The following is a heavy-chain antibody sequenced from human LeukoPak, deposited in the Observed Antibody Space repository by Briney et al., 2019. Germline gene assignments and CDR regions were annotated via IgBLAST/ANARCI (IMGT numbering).Heavy chain of an antibody. D-gene: IGHD3-10*01. J-gene: IGHJ4*02. CDR1: GYTFTSYG. CDR2: IIPIFGTT. V-gene: IGHV1-69*13. Sequence: SVKVSCKASGYTFTSYGISWVRQAPGQGLEWMGGIIPIFGTTNFGQRFQGRVTITADVSTSTAYMELSSLRSEDTAVYYCARDAGLGLGELTGSWYFDYWGRGTLVIVSS. CDR3: ARDAGLGLGELTGSWYFDY.